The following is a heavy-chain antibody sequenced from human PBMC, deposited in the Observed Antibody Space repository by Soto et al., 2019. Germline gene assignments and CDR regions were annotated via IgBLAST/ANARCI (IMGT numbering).Heavy chain of an antibody. Sequence: ASVKVSCKTSGYTFTAYYVHWLRQAPRQGLEWMGWINPNSGGTKYAQKFQGRVTMTRDTSASTAYMELNRLTSDDTAVYHCARQLAYCGGDCYTEPLDYWG. D-gene: IGHD2-21*02. J-gene: IGHJ4*01. CDR1: GYTFTAYY. CDR2: INPNSGGT. V-gene: IGHV1-2*02. CDR3: ARQLAYCGGDCYTEPLDY.